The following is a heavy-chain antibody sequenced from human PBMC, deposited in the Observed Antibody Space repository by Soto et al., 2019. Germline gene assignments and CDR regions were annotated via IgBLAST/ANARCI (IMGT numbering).Heavy chain of an antibody. D-gene: IGHD3-3*01. CDR1: GGTFSSYA. V-gene: IGHV1-69*12. J-gene: IGHJ5*02. CDR2: IIPIFGTA. Sequence: QVQLVQSGAEVKKPGSSVKVSCKASGGTFSSYAISWVRQAPGQGLEWMGGIIPIFGTANYAQKFQGRVTITADESTRTAYMELSSLRSEDTAVYYCARAPKAIFGVAVHEWFAPWGQGTLVTVAS. CDR3: ARAPKAIFGVAVHEWFAP.